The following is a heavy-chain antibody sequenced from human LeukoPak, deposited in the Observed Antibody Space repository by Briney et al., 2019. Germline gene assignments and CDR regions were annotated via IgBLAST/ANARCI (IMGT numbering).Heavy chain of an antibody. D-gene: IGHD6-13*01. CDR2: IYYSGTT. J-gene: IGHJ4*02. Sequence: SETLSLTCTVSGGSISSYYWSWIRQPPGKGLEWIGYIYYSGTTNYNPSLKSRVTISVDTSKNQFSLKLSSVTAAYTAVYYCARGAAAGPYYFDYWGQGTLVTVSS. CDR3: ARGAAAGPYYFDY. CDR1: GGSISSYY. V-gene: IGHV4-59*01.